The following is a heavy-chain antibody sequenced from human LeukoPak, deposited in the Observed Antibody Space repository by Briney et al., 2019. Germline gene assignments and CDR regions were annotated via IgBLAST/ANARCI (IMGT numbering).Heavy chain of an antibody. CDR1: GYSISSGYY. CDR2: IYHSGST. J-gene: IGHJ3*02. Sequence: SETLSLTCAVSGYSISSGYYWGWIRQPPGKGLEWIGSIYHSGSTYYNPSLKSRVTISVDTSKNQFSLKLSSVTAADTAVYYCASLLGLYSSSSGSPDAFDIWGQGTMVTVSS. D-gene: IGHD6-6*01. V-gene: IGHV4-38-2*01. CDR3: ASLLGLYSSSSGSPDAFDI.